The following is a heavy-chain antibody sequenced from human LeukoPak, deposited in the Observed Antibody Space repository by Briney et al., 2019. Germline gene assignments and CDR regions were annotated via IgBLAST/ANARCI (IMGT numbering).Heavy chain of an antibody. CDR3: ARDYCSGGSCLDAFDI. CDR2: IYTSGSA. J-gene: IGHJ3*02. V-gene: IGHV4-61*02. Sequence: SQTLSLTCTVSGGSISSGSYYWSWIRQPAGKGLEWIGRIYTSGSANYNPSLKSRVTISVDRSKNQFSLKLGSVTAADTAVYYCARDYCSGGSCLDAFDIWGQGTMVTVSS. D-gene: IGHD2-15*01. CDR1: GGSISSGSYY.